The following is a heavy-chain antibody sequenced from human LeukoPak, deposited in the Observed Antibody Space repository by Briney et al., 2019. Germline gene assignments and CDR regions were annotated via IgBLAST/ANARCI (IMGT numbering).Heavy chain of an antibody. J-gene: IGHJ4*02. CDR3: ARDRSTMPN. CDR2: ISSSGTTI. CDR1: GFTFSSYE. D-gene: IGHD5-24*01. Sequence: PGGSLRLSCAASGFTFSSYEMNWDRQAPGKGLEWVSYISSSGTTIYYADSVKGRFTISRDNAKNSLFLQMNSLRAEDTAVYYCARDRSTMPNWGQGSLVTVSS. V-gene: IGHV3-48*03.